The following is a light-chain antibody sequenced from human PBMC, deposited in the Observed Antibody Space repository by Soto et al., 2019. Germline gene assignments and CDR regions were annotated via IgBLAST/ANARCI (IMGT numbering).Light chain of an antibody. CDR3: QQSYSTPYT. J-gene: IGKJ2*01. Sequence: DIQMTQSPSSLFASVGDRVTITCRASQSISTYLNWYQQKPGKAPKLLIYAASSLQSGVSSRFGGSGSGTDFALTISSLQPEDFATYYCQQSYSTPYTFGQGTKLEIK. CDR1: QSISTY. CDR2: AAS. V-gene: IGKV1-39*01.